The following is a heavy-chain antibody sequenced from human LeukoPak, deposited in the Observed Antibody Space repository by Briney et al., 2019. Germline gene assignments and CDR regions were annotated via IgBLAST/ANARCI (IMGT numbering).Heavy chain of an antibody. D-gene: IGHD3-16*02. CDR3: ARDSGDLLQEFSQEFDY. V-gene: IGHV3-53*01. J-gene: IGHJ4*02. CDR1: GFTVSSNY. CDR2: IYSGGST. Sequence: GGSLRLSCAASGFTVSSNYMSWVRQAPGKGLEWVSVIYSGGSTYYADSVKGRFTISRDNSKNTLYLQMNSLRAEDTAVYYCARDSGDLLQEFSQEFDYWGQGTLVTVSS.